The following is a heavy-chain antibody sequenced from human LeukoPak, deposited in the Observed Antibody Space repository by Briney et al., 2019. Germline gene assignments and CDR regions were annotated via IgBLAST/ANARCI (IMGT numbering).Heavy chain of an antibody. CDR3: AKDFRIAVAGFMNY. D-gene: IGHD6-19*01. Sequence: GGSLRLSCAASGFTFSSYSMNWVRQAPGKGLEWVSSISSGSSYIYYADSVKGRFTISRDNAKDSLYLQMNSLRAEDTAVYYCAKDFRIAVAGFMNYWGQGTLVTVSS. J-gene: IGHJ4*02. CDR2: ISSGSSYI. CDR1: GFTFSSYS. V-gene: IGHV3-21*04.